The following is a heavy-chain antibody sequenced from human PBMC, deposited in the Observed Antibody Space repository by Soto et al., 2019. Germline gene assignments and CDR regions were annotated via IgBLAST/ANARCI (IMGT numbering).Heavy chain of an antibody. CDR3: ARDRIPTGMDV. CDR1: GFTFSDYD. CDR2: TSSSGSTI. Sequence: GGSLRLSCAASGFTFSDYDMSWIRQAPGKGLEWVSYTSSSGSTIYYADSVKGRFTISRGNSKNTLYLQMNSLRAEDTAVYYCARDRIPTGMDVWGQGTTVTVSS. J-gene: IGHJ6*02. V-gene: IGHV3-11*04.